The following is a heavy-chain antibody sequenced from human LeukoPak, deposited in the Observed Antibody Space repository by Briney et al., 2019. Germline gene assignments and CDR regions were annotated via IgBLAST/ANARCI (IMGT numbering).Heavy chain of an antibody. CDR2: IYTSGST. CDR3: ARVVEYCSSTSCYDGGYFDY. Sequence: PSQTLSLTCTVSGGSISSGSYYWSWIRQPAGKGLEWIGRIYTSGSTNYNPSLKSRVTISVDTSKNQFSLKLSSVTAADTAVYYCARVVEYCSSTSCYDGGYFDYWGQGTLVTVSS. V-gene: IGHV4-61*02. J-gene: IGHJ4*02. CDR1: GGSISSGSYY. D-gene: IGHD2-2*01.